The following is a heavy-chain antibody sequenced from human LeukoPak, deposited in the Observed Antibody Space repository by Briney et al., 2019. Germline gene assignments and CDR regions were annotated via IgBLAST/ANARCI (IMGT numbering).Heavy chain of an antibody. V-gene: IGHV4-30-4*08. J-gene: IGHJ5*02. D-gene: IGHD3-9*01. Sequence: SETLSLTCTVSGGSISSGDYYWSWIRQPPGKGLEWIVYIYYSGSTYYNPSLKSRVTISVDTSKNQFSLKLSSVTAADTAVYYCARGYYDILTGVNWFDPWGQGTLVTVSS. CDR1: GGSISSGDYY. CDR2: IYYSGST. CDR3: ARGYYDILTGVNWFDP.